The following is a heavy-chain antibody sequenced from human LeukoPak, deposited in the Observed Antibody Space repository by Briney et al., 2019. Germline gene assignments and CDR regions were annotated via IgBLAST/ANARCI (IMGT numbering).Heavy chain of an antibody. D-gene: IGHD6-19*01. J-gene: IGHJ4*02. V-gene: IGHV3-7*01. CDR2: IKEDGSDK. CDR3: TSGSGLFDY. CDR1: GFTFSSYW. Sequence: GGSLRLSCAASGFTFSSYWMSWVRQAPGQGLEWVANIKEDGSDKYYVDSVKGRFTISRDSAKNSLYLHMNSLRAEDTAVYYCTSGSGLFDYWGQGTLVTVSS.